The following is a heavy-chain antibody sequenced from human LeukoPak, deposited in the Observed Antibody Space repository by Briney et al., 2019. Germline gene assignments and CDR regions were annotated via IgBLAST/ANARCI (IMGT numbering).Heavy chain of an antibody. CDR3: ARRGRIAVAAYFDY. D-gene: IGHD6-19*01. CDR1: GGSISSYY. Sequence: SETLSLTCTVSGGSISSYYWSWIRQPPGKGLEWIGYIYYSGTTNYNPSLKSRVTISVDTSKNQFSLKLSSVTAADTAVYYCARRGRIAVAAYFDYWGQGTLVTVSS. CDR2: IYYSGTT. J-gene: IGHJ4*02. V-gene: IGHV4-59*01.